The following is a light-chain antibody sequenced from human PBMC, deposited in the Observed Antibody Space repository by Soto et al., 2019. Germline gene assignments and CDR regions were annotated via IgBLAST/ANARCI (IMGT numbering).Light chain of an antibody. CDR1: SSDVGAYDY. Sequence: QSVLTQPASVSGSPGQSITISCTGTSSDVGAYDYVSWYQQHPDKAPKLMIYEVSNRPSGVSNRFSGSKSVNTATLTISGLQVDDEADYYCRSYTRSRTRALGSGRKVTDL. CDR2: EVS. J-gene: IGLJ1*01. V-gene: IGLV2-14*03. CDR3: RSYTRSRTRA.